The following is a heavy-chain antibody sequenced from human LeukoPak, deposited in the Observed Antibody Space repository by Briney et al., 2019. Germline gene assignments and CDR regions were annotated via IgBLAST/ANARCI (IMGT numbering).Heavy chain of an antibody. CDR2: IYKDGKI. Sequence: GVLRLSCAASGFTVSSTYMSWVRQAPGKGLEWVSVIYKDGKIYYIDSVKGRFTISRDTPKNTLYLQMNSLRVEDTAVYYCARDVLGRSGEQLDYWGQGTLVTVSS. V-gene: IGHV3-53*01. D-gene: IGHD3-3*01. CDR1: GFTVSSTY. CDR3: ARDVLGRSGEQLDY. J-gene: IGHJ4*02.